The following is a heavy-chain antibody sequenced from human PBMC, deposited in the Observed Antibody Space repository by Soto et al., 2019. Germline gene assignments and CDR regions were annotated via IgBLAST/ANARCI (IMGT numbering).Heavy chain of an antibody. CDR3: ARRGQYCRTSTCRFDP. D-gene: IGHD2-2*01. CDR2: IYPGDSDT. Sequence: EVQLVQSGAEVKKPGESLMISCKASGYSFSDYWIGWVRQMPGRGLEWMGIIYPGDSDTRYSASFQGQVTISADKSISTTFLQWSSLKASDTAMYYCARRGQYCRTSTCRFDPWGQGTLVTVSS. J-gene: IGHJ5*02. CDR1: GYSFSDYW. V-gene: IGHV5-51*01.